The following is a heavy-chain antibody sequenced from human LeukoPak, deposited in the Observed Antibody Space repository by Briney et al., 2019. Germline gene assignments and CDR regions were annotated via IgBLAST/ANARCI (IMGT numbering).Heavy chain of an antibody. CDR2: IAIAGDT. V-gene: IGHV3-13*01. Sequence: GGSLRLSCAASGFTFSTYDMHWVRQPTGKGLEWVSAIAIAGDTYYAGSVKGRFTISRENAKNSLYLQMNSLRAGDSAVYYCARGNILTGYEYWDQGILVTVSS. D-gene: IGHD3-9*01. J-gene: IGHJ4*02. CDR3: ARGNILTGYEY. CDR1: GFTFSTYD.